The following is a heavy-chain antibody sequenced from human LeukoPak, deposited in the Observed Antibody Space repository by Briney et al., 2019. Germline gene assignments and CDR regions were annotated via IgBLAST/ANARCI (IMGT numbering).Heavy chain of an antibody. Sequence: GGSLRLSCATPGVTLSSSWMSWVRQNPGKGLGWVANIKKDGRERYYVDSVKGRFTISRDNAKNSLFLQMNSLRADDTAVYYCASLPGGKTAALEFDLRGRGTLVTVSS. CDR1: GVTLSSSW. V-gene: IGHV3-7*01. CDR2: IKKDGRER. D-gene: IGHD6-13*01. CDR3: ASLPGGKTAALEFDL. J-gene: IGHJ2*01.